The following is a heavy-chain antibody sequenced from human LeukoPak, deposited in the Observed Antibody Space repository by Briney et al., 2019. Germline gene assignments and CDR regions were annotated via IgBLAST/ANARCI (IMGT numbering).Heavy chain of an antibody. Sequence: GGSLRLSCAASGFTFSSYAMSWVRQAPGKGLEWVSAISGSGGSTYYADSVKGRFTISRDNSKNTLYLQMNSLRAEDTAMYYCAKGHSSGWYYFDYWGQGTLVTVSS. CDR3: AKGHSSGWYYFDY. CDR1: GFTFSSYA. D-gene: IGHD6-19*01. V-gene: IGHV3-23*01. CDR2: ISGSGGST. J-gene: IGHJ4*02.